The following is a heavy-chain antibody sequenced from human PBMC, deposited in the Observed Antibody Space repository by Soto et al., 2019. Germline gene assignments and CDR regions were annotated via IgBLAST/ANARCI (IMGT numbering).Heavy chain of an antibody. V-gene: IGHV3-48*02. Sequence: GGSLRLSCAASGFTFSSYSMNWVRQAPGKGMEWVSYISSSSSTIYYADSVKGRFTISRDNAKNSLYLQMNSLRDEDTAVYYCARPYGDYEGDYFDYWGQGTLVTVSS. CDR3: ARPYGDYEGDYFDY. D-gene: IGHD4-17*01. CDR1: GFTFSSYS. J-gene: IGHJ4*02. CDR2: ISSSSSTI.